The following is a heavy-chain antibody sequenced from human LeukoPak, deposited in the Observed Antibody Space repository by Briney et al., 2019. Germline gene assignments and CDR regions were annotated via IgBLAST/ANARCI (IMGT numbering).Heavy chain of an antibody. V-gene: IGHV3-33*06. CDR3: AKGRWVQPAGYLDF. CDR1: AFTFSDSG. J-gene: IGHJ4*02. CDR2: IWYDGSNK. Sequence: PGRSLRLSCAASAFTFSDSGMYWVRQSPGKGLEWVALIWYDGSNKYYADSVKGRFTISRDNSKNTLYLQMNSLRAEDTAVYYCAKGRWVQPAGYLDFSGQGTLVTVSA. D-gene: IGHD5-24*01.